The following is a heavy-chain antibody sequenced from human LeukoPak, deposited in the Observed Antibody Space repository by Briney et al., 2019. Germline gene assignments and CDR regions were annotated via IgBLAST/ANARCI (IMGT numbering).Heavy chain of an antibody. J-gene: IGHJ4*02. CDR2: ISSSSSYI. CDR1: GFTFSSYS. V-gene: IGHV3-21*01. D-gene: IGHD4-17*01. CDR3: ARDRTLYDYGDFQAPGTTFDY. Sequence: GGSLRLPCAASGFTFSSYSMNWVRQAPGKGLEWVSSISSSSSYIYYADSVKGRFTISRDNAKNSLYLQMNSLRAEDTAVYYCARDRTLYDYGDFQAPGTTFDYWGQGTLVTVSS.